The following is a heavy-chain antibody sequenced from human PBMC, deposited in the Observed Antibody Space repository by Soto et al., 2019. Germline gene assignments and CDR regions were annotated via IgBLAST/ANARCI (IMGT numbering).Heavy chain of an antibody. D-gene: IGHD3-22*01. CDR3: ARDYDSTGYVFDY. Sequence: AGSLRLSCAASGFTFRNYEMNWVRQAPGKGLEWISYISSSGSTKSYADSVKGRFTISRDNAQNSLFLQMNSLRAEDTAVYYCARDYDSTGYVFDYWGQGTLVTVSS. CDR2: ISSSGSTK. CDR1: GFTFRNYE. V-gene: IGHV3-48*03. J-gene: IGHJ4*02.